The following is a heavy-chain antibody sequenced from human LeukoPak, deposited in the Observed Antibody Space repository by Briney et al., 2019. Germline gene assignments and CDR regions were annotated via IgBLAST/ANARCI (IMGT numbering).Heavy chain of an antibody. Sequence: GGSLRLSCAASGFTFSSYWMSWVRQAPGKGLEWVAKIKEDGCEKYYVDSVKGRFTISRDNAKNSLDLQMSSLRAEDTAVYYCARDAVTAITNYYYYGMDVWGQGTTVTVSS. D-gene: IGHD2-21*02. CDR3: ARDAVTAITNYYYYGMDV. CDR1: GFTFSSYW. J-gene: IGHJ6*02. V-gene: IGHV3-7*04. CDR2: IKEDGCEK.